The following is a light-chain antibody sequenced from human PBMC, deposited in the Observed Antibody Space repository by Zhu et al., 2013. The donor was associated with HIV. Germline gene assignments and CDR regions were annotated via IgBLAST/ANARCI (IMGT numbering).Light chain of an antibody. CDR1: SSNVGGYNL. CDR2: KDT. CDR3: CSFAGSSTWV. J-gene: IGLJ3*02. V-gene: IGLV2-23*01. Sequence: QSALTQPASVSGSPGQSITVSCTGSSSNVGGYNLVSWYQQLPDKAPQLIIYKDTERPSGVSNRFSGSRSGNTASLTISGLQAEDEADYYCCSFAGSSTWVFGGGTSVTVL.